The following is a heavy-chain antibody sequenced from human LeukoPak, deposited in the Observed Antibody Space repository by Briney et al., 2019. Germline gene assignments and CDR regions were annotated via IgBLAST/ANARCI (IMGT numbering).Heavy chain of an antibody. CDR3: AKVKQQLVRYHFDY. V-gene: IGHV3-23*01. CDR2: ISGSGGST. D-gene: IGHD6-13*01. J-gene: IGHJ4*02. CDR1: GFTFSSYA. Sequence: QTGGSLRLSCAASGFTFSSYAMSWVRQAPGKGLEWVSAISGSGGSTYYADSVKGRFTISRDNSKNTLYLQMNSLRAEDTAVYYCAKVKQQLVRYHFDYWGQGTLVTVSS.